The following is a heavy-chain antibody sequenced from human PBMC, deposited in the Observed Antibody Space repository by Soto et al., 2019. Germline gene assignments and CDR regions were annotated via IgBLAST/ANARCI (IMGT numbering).Heavy chain of an antibody. V-gene: IGHV1-18*04. D-gene: IGHD6-19*01. CDR2: ISAYTGTT. Sequence: VQLVQSGAEVKKPGASVKVSCKASGYTFTSFGISWVRQAPGQGLEWLGWISAYTGTTNYVQKLQGRVTMTTDTTTSTAYRALRGLRSDYTAVYYCSGAYGDSSGWYAVFLVYYGLEVWGQGNTVPVAS. CDR1: GYTFTSFG. J-gene: IGHJ6*02. CDR3: SGAYGDSSGWYAVFLVYYGLEV.